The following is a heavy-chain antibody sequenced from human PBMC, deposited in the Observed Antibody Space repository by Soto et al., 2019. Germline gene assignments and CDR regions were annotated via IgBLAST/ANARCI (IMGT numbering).Heavy chain of an antibody. J-gene: IGHJ6*02. CDR3: ARSLSYGSGSYPINYYYGMDV. Sequence: GGSLRLSCAASGFTFSSYAMHWVRQAPGKGLEWVAVISYDGSNKYYADSVKGRFTISRDNSKNTLYLQMNSLRAEDTAVYYCARSLSYGSGSYPINYYYGMDVWGQGTTVTVSS. D-gene: IGHD3-10*01. CDR2: ISYDGSNK. CDR1: GFTFSSYA. V-gene: IGHV3-30-3*01.